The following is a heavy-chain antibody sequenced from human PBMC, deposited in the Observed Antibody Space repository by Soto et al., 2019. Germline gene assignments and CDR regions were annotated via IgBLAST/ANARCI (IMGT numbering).Heavy chain of an antibody. D-gene: IGHD3-16*01. V-gene: IGHV4-59*01. CDR1: GDSIRSYY. CDR2: ISYTAGT. J-gene: IGHJ4*02. CDR3: SRVFGAYWYFDY. Sequence: PSETLSLTCTVSGDSIRSYYWTWVRQPPGKGLEWIGYISYTAGTNYNPSLKSRVTLSIDTSENQFSLKPSSVTAADTAVYYCSRVFGAYWYFDYWGQGTLVTVSS.